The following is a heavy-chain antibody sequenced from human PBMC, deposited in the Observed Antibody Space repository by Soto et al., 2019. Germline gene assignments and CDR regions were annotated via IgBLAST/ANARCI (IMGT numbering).Heavy chain of an antibody. CDR3: TWGVTTGYYYYMDV. D-gene: IGHD4-17*01. V-gene: IGHV3-15*01. CDR2: IKSKTDGGTT. Sequence: GGSLRLSCAASGFTFSNAWMSWVRQAPGKGLEWVGRIKSKTDGGTTDYAAPVKGRFTISRDDSKNTLYLQMNSLKTEDTAVYYCTWGVTTGYYYYMDVWGKGTTVTVSS. CDR1: GFTFSNAW. J-gene: IGHJ6*03.